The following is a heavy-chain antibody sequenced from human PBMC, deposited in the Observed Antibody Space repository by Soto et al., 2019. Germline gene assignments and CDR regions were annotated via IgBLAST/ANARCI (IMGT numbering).Heavy chain of an antibody. CDR3: GRSGDDYGSYIDY. CDR1: GYSISSGYY. CDR2: INHSGNT. J-gene: IGHJ4*02. D-gene: IGHD4-17*01. Sequence: SETLSLTCGVSGYSISSGYYCGWIRQSPGKGLEWIGSINHSGNTYYNPSLRSRVTISVDTSRNQVSLILSSVTAADTAVYYCGRSGDDYGSYIDYWGQGTLVTV. V-gene: IGHV4-38-2*01.